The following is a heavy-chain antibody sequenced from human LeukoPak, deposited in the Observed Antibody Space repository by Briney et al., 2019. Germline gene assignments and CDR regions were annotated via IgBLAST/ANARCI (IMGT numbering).Heavy chain of an antibody. CDR1: GFTFSDYY. D-gene: IGHD3-10*01. V-gene: IGHV3-11*04. CDR3: AREIGYYYGSGSPSPYFDY. Sequence: GGSLRLSCAASGFTFSDYYMSWIRQAPGKGLEWVSYISSSGSTIYYADSVKGRFTISRDNAKNSLYLQMNSLRAEDTAVYYCAREIGYYYGSGSPSPYFDYWGQGTLVTVSS. J-gene: IGHJ4*02. CDR2: ISSSGSTI.